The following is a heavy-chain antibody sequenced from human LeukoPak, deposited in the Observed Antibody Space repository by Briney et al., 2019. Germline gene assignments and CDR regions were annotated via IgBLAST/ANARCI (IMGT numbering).Heavy chain of an antibody. CDR1: GFTFTNAW. V-gene: IGHV3-15*07. J-gene: IGHJ6*02. Sequence: GGSLRLSCAASGFTFTNAWMNWVRQAPGKGLEWVGRIKSKTDGETTDYAAPVKGRFTISRDDSQNTLYLQMNSLKTEDTAVYYCSKYSSRNGMDVWGQGTTVTVSS. D-gene: IGHD6-13*01. CDR2: IKSKTDGETT. CDR3: SKYSSRNGMDV.